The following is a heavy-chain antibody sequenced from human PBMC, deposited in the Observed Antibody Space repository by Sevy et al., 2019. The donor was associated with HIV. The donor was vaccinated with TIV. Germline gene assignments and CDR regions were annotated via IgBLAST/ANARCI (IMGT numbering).Heavy chain of an antibody. CDR3: VRDEMFAYDM. CDR1: GFTFRKYW. D-gene: IGHD3-10*02. CDR2: INRDGSSI. V-gene: IGHV3-74*01. J-gene: IGHJ3*02. Sequence: GGSLRLSCAASGFTFRKYWMHWVRQAPGKGLVWVSRINRDGSSIIYADAVKGRFTISRDNGKNTLYLQMNSLRAEDTAMYYCVRDEMFAYDMWGQGTTVTVSS.